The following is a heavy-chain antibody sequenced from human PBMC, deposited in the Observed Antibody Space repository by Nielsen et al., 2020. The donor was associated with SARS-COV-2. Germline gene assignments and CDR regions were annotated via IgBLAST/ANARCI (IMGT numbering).Heavy chain of an antibody. D-gene: IGHD2-2*01. CDR3: ARRYCSSTSCSFLSIDY. V-gene: IGHV5-51*01. CDR1: GYSFTSYW. J-gene: IGHJ4*02. Sequence: KVSCKGSGYSFTSYWIGWVRQMPGKGLEWMGIIYPGDSDTRYSPSFQGQVTISADKSISTAYLQWSSLKAPDTAMYYCARRYCSSTSCSFLSIDYWGQGTLVTVSS. CDR2: IYPGDSDT.